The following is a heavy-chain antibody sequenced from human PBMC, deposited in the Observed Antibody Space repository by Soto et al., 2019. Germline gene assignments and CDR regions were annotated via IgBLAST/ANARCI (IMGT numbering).Heavy chain of an antibody. V-gene: IGHV4-61*01. J-gene: IGHJ4*02. CDR2: FYYSGST. CDR1: GGSVSSGSYY. D-gene: IGHD3-22*01. CDR3: ARESSDGYDSSGYYLDY. Sequence: PSETLSLTCTVSGGSVSSGSYYWSWIRQPPGKGLEWIGYFYYSGSTNYNPSLKSRVTISVDTSKNQFSLKLSSVTAADTAVYYCARESSDGYDSSGYYLDYWGQGTLVTVS.